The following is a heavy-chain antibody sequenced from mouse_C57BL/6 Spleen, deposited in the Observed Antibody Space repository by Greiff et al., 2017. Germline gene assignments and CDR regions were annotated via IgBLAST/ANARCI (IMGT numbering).Heavy chain of an antibody. CDR3: VRHRGQERYFDV. D-gene: IGHD3-3*01. V-gene: IGHV10-1*01. CDR1: GFSFNTYA. J-gene: IGHJ1*03. Sequence: DVKLVESGGGLVQPKGSLKLSCAASGFSFNTYAMNWVRQAPGKGLEWVARIRSKSNNYATYYADSVKDRFTISRDDSESMLYLQMNNLKTEDTAMYYCVRHRGQERYFDVWGTGTTVTVSS. CDR2: IRSKSNNYAT.